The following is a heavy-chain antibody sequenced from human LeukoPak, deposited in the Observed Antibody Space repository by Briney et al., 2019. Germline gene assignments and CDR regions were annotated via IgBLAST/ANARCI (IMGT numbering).Heavy chain of an antibody. Sequence: SVKVSCKASGGTFSSYAISWVRQAPGQGLEWMGRIIPIFGTANYAQKFQGRVTITTDESTSTAYMELSSLRSEDTAVYYCARDSHYYDSSGYWFKHWGQGTLVTVSS. CDR1: GGTFSSYA. J-gene: IGHJ1*01. D-gene: IGHD3-22*01. CDR3: ARDSHYYDSSGYWFKH. V-gene: IGHV1-69*05. CDR2: IIPIFGTA.